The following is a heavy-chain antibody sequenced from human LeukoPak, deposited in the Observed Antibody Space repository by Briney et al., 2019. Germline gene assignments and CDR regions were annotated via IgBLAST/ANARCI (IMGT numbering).Heavy chain of an antibody. Sequence: GESLKISCKGSGYSFTNYWIGWVRQMPGKGLEWMGIIYPDDSGTRYSPSFQGQVTISADKSISTAYLQWSGLKASDTAIYYCASRTSSSWYTLGYWGQGTQVTVSS. CDR1: GYSFTNYW. CDR2: IYPDDSGT. J-gene: IGHJ4*02. CDR3: ASRTSSSWYTLGY. V-gene: IGHV5-51*01. D-gene: IGHD6-13*01.